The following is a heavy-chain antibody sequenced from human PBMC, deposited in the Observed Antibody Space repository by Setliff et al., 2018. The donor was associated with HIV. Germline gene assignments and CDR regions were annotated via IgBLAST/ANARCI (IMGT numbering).Heavy chain of an antibody. Sequence: PSETLSLTCIVSGGPMISSGHYWFWIRQPPGKGLEWIGFIYHRGNTHYNSSLRSRLTISVDTSKNQFSLRLGSVTAADTAVYYCARVALAVISARPFDFDYWGQGALVTVSS. D-gene: IGHD6-6*01. CDR1: GGPMISSGHY. V-gene: IGHV4-31*03. CDR3: ARVALAVISARPFDFDY. J-gene: IGHJ4*02. CDR2: IYHRGNT.